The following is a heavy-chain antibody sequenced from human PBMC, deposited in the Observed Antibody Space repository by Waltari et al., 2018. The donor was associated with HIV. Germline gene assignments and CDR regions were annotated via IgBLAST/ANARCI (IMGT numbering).Heavy chain of an antibody. J-gene: IGHJ5*02. CDR1: GFTFNSYS. Sequence: EVQLVESGGGPVKPGGSLRLSCRASGFTFNSYSLNWVRQAPGKGLEWISSISSSGTFTHYADSVKGRFTISRDNANKSVYLQMKSLRAEHTAVYYCARDSRDNSWSLNFFDPWGQGTLVTVSS. CDR3: ARDSRDNSWSLNFFDP. V-gene: IGHV3-21*01. CDR2: ISSSGTFT. D-gene: IGHD6-13*01.